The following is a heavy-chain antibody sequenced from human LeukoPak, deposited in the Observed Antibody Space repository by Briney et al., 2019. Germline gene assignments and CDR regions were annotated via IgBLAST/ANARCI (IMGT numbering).Heavy chain of an antibody. V-gene: IGHV4-31*03. CDR2: IYYSGST. CDR1: GGSISSGGYY. D-gene: IGHD6-13*01. Sequence: PSETLSLTCTVSGGSISSGGYYWSWIRQHPGQGLEWIGYIYYSGSTYYNPSLKSRVTISVATSKNQFSLQLSPATPAAPALSFCARGGSSSWRKDWCDPWGQGPLVTVS. CDR3: ARGGSSSWRKDWCDP. J-gene: IGHJ5*02.